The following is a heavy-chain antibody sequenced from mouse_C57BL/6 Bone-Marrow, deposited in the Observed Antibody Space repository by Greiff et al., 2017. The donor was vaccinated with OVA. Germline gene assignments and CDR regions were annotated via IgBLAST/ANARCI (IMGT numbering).Heavy chain of an antibody. J-gene: IGHJ1*03. CDR2: INPGSGGT. V-gene: IGHV1-54*01. Sequence: VKLMESGAELVRPGTSVKVSCKASGYAFTNYLIEWVKQRPGQGLEWIGVINPGSGGTNYNEKFKGKATLTADKSSSTAYMQLSSLTSEDSAVYFCAREGGSSSWYFDVWGTGTTVTVSS. CDR1: GYAFTNYL. D-gene: IGHD1-1*01. CDR3: AREGGSSSWYFDV.